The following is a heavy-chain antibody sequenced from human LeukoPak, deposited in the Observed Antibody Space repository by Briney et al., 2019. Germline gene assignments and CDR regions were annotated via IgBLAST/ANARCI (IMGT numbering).Heavy chain of an antibody. V-gene: IGHV3-74*01. CDR1: GFTFSSYE. CDR3: ARGSNDWYGIDY. Sequence: GGSLRLSCAASGFTFSSYEMSWVRQIPGKGLMCVSRINIDGTSTSYADSVKGRFTTSRDNAKNALYLQMNSLRAEDTAVYYCARGSNDWYGIDYWGQGALVKISS. J-gene: IGHJ4*02. D-gene: IGHD3-9*01. CDR2: INIDGTST.